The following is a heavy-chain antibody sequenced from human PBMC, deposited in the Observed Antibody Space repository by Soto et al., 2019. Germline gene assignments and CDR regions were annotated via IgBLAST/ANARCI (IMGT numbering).Heavy chain of an antibody. CDR3: AKDPVVRGHLGAFDI. Sequence: EVQLLESGGGLVQPGGSLRLSCAASGFTFSSYAMSWVGQAPGKGLEWVSAISGSGGSTYYADSVKGRFTISRDNSKNTLYLQMNRLRAEDTAVYYCAKDPVVRGHLGAFDIWGQGTMVTVSS. J-gene: IGHJ3*02. CDR1: GFTFSSYA. CDR2: ISGSGGST. D-gene: IGHD3-10*01. V-gene: IGHV3-23*01.